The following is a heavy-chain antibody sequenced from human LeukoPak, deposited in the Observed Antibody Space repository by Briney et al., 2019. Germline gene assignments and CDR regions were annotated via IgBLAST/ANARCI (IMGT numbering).Heavy chain of an antibody. CDR1: GFTFSNAW. Sequence: GGSLRLSCAASGFTFSNAWMSWVRQAPGKGLEWVGRIKSKTGGGTTDYAAPVKGRFTISSDDSKNPLYLQMNSLKTEDTAVYYCTTDGFPPHFFDYWGQGTLVTASS. J-gene: IGHJ4*02. V-gene: IGHV3-15*01. D-gene: IGHD3-3*02. CDR3: TTDGFPPHFFDY. CDR2: IKSKTGGGTT.